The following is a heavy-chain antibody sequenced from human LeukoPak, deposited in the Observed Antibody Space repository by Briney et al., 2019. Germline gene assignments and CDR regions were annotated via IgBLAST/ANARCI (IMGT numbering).Heavy chain of an antibody. V-gene: IGHV4-38-2*01. D-gene: IGHD3-10*01. CDR3: ATTPTYYYGSGSHDY. CDR2: IYHSGST. Sequence: PSETLSLTCAVSGYSISSGYYWGWIRQPPGKGLEWIGSIYHSGSTYYNPSLKSRVTISVDTSKNQFSLKLSSVTAADTAVYYCATTPTYYYGSGSHDYWGQGTLVTVSS. J-gene: IGHJ4*02. CDR1: GYSISSGYY.